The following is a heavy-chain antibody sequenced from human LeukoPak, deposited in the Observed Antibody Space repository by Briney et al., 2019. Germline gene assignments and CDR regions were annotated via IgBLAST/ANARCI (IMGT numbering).Heavy chain of an antibody. J-gene: IGHJ3*02. CDR3: ARELEVDSFDM. D-gene: IGHD1-1*01. Sequence: SSETLSLTCTVPGGSISSYYWSWIRQPAGKGLEWIGRIYTSGSTNYNPSLKSRVTMSVHTSMKQYSLTLSSVTAADTAVYYFARELEVDSFDMWGQGTMVTVPS. V-gene: IGHV4-4*07. CDR2: IYTSGST. CDR1: GGSISSYY.